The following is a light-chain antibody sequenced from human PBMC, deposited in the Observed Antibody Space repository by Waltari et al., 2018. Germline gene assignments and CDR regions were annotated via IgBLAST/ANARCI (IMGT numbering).Light chain of an antibody. V-gene: IGKV2-28*01. CDR2: LGS. Sequence: DIVLTQSPLSLSVTPGEPASMSCRSSQRLLHNNGYNYLDLYLQKPGQSPQLLIYLGSNRASGVPDRFSASGSGTDFTLRIDRVEAEDVGVYYCMQAVQTPFTFGGGTKVEIK. J-gene: IGKJ4*01. CDR3: MQAVQTPFT. CDR1: QRLLHNNGYNY.